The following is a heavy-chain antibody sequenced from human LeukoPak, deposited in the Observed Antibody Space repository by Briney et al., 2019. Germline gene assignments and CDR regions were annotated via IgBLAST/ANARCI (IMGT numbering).Heavy chain of an antibody. V-gene: IGHV1-69*04. CDR2: IIPILGIA. D-gene: IGHD2-2*01. J-gene: IGHJ5*02. Sequence: ASAKVSCKASGGTFSSYAISWVRQAPGQGLEWMGRIIPILGIANYAQKFQGRVTITADKSTSTAYMELSSLRSEDTAVYYCARGVVPAALNWFDPWGQGTLVTVSS. CDR1: GGTFSSYA. CDR3: ARGVVPAALNWFDP.